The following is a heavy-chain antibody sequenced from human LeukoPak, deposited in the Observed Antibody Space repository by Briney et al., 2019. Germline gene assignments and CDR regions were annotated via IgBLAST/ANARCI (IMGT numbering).Heavy chain of an antibody. Sequence: GGSLRLSCAASGFTFSSYAVSWVRQAPGKGLAWVSAISGSGGSTYYADSVKGRFTISRDNSKNTLYLQMNSLRAEDTAVYYCAKESPIVVVPAAIRYWGQGTLVTVSS. CDR2: ISGSGGST. CDR1: GFTFSSYA. J-gene: IGHJ4*02. CDR3: AKESPIVVVPAAIRY. D-gene: IGHD2-2*02. V-gene: IGHV3-23*01.